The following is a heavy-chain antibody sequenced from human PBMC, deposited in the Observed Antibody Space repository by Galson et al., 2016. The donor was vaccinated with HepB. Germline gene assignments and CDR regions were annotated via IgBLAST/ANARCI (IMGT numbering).Heavy chain of an antibody. V-gene: IGHV3-49*03. D-gene: IGHD1-1*01. CDR1: GFSFGGYI. CDR2: IRTRASGGTI. J-gene: IGHJ4*02. Sequence: SLRLSCAASGFSFGGYIMSWFRQAPGKGPEWVGLIRTRASGGTIEYAASVTGRFIISRDDSKSIAYLQMDSLKTEDTGVYYCARILERRRIANRGQGTLVTVSS. CDR3: ARILERRRIAN.